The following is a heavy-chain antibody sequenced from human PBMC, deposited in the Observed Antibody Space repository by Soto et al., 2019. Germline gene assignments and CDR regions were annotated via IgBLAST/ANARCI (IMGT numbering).Heavy chain of an antibody. CDR3: TSLPHDYYGSAYYNWFDP. Sequence: EVQLVESGGGLVQPGGSLKLSCAASGFTFSGSAMHWVRQASGKGLEWVGRIRSKANSYATAYAASVKGRFTISRDDSKNTAYLQMNRLKTEDTAVYYCTSLPHDYYGSAYYNWFDPWGQGTMVTVSS. CDR2: IRSKANSYAT. CDR1: GFTFSGSA. J-gene: IGHJ5*02. D-gene: IGHD3-10*01. V-gene: IGHV3-73*01.